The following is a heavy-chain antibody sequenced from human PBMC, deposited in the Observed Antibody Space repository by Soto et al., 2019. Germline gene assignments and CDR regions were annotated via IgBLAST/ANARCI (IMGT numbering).Heavy chain of an antibody. J-gene: IGHJ4*02. D-gene: IGHD4-17*01. CDR1: GGAFGRYS. Sequence: ASVKVSCKASGGAFGRYSVSWVRQAPGQGLEWIGGVIPAFNTSNYSLKFQGRVAIFADLSTSTVFMELRSLRSEDTALYYCARGDEMTAVTIFEYWGQGALVTVSS. CDR2: VIPAFNTS. V-gene: IGHV1-69*13. CDR3: ARGDEMTAVTIFEY.